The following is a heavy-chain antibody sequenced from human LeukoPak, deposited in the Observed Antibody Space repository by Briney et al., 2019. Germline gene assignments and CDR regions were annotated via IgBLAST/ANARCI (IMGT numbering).Heavy chain of an antibody. J-gene: IGHJ5*02. CDR3: ARVIGSGYAYGLNWFDP. D-gene: IGHD5-12*01. Sequence: ASVKVSCKASGGTFSSYAISWVRQAPGQGLEWMGGIIPIFGTANYAQKFQGRVTITTDESTSTAYMELSSLRSEDTAVYYCARVIGSGYAYGLNWFDPWGQGTLVTVSS. CDR1: GGTFSSYA. CDR2: IIPIFGTA. V-gene: IGHV1-69*05.